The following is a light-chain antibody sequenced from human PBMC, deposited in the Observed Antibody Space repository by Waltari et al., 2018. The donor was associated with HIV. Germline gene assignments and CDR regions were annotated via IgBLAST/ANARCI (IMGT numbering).Light chain of an antibody. Sequence: QSVVTQPPSASETPGQRVTIPCAGADSNVRNNYVYWYQKLQGTAPKPLIHGDNQRPSGVPDRFVGSKSGTSASLAIGGLRSEDEADYYCATWDDSLKTVLFGGGTKVTLL. CDR1: DSNVRNNY. J-gene: IGLJ2*01. CDR3: ATWDDSLKTVL. V-gene: IGLV1-47*01. CDR2: GDN.